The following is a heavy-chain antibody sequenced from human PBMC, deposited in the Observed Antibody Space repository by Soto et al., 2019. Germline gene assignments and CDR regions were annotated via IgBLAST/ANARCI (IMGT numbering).Heavy chain of an antibody. Sequence: GASVKVSCKASGYTFTGYYMHWVRQAPGQGLEWMGWINPNSGGTNYAQKFQGRVTMTRDTSISTAYMELSRLRSDDTAVYYGARDGPYGSYGMDVWGKGTTVTVSS. CDR3: ARDGPYGSYGMDV. J-gene: IGHJ6*04. V-gene: IGHV1-2*02. CDR2: INPNSGGT. D-gene: IGHD4-17*01. CDR1: GYTFTGYY.